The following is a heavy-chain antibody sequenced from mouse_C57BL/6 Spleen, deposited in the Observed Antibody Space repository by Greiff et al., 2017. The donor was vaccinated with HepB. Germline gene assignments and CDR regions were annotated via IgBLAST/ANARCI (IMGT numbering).Heavy chain of an antibody. V-gene: IGHV1-76*01. J-gene: IGHJ2*01. Sequence: QMQLKESGAELVRPGASVKLSCKASGYTFTDYYINWVKQRPGQGLEWIARIYPGSGNTYYNEKFKGKATLTAEKASSTAYMQLSSLTSEDSAVYFCARRGGIYYDYDAGDYFDYWGQGTTLTVSS. CDR1: GYTFTDYY. CDR3: ARRGGIYYDYDAGDYFDY. CDR2: IYPGSGNT. D-gene: IGHD2-4*01.